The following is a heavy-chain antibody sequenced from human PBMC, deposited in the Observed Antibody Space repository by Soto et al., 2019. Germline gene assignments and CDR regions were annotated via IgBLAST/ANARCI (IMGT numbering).Heavy chain of an antibody. CDR1: GFTFSSYS. V-gene: IGHV3-21*01. CDR3: ARGITGTTVDP. Sequence: GGSLRLSCAASGFTFSSYSMNWVRRAPGKGLEWVSYIATSSIYIYYADSVKGRFTISRDNAKNSLYLQMNSLRAEDTAVYYCARGITGTTVDPWGQGTLVTVSS. J-gene: IGHJ5*02. D-gene: IGHD1-7*01. CDR2: IATSSIYI.